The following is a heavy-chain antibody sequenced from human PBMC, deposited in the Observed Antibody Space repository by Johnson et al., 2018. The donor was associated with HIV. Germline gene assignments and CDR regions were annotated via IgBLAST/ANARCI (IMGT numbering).Heavy chain of an antibody. Sequence: VQLVESGGGLVQPGGSLRLSCAASGFTVSSNYMSWVRQAPGKGLEWVSVIYSGGSTYYADSVKGRFTISRDNSKKTLYLQMNTLRPEDTAVYYCARAYSYVVFDILGQGTLVTVSS. D-gene: IGHD3-16*01. J-gene: IGHJ3*02. V-gene: IGHV3-66*01. CDR2: IYSGGST. CDR3: ARAYSYVVFDI. CDR1: GFTVSSNY.